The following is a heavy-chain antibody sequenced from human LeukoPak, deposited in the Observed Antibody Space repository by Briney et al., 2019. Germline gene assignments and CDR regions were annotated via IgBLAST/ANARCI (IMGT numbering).Heavy chain of an antibody. CDR1: GGPLRGYY. CDR2: INYSGNT. D-gene: IGHD3-10*01. V-gene: IGHV4-34*01. Sequence: PSETLSLTCAVYGGPLRGYYWTWLRQTPGKGLEWIGEINYSGNTNYNRSLKRRVTISADTSKTQFSLRLSSVTAADTAVYYCARPAYGSGSYSGFDYWGQGTLVTVSS. J-gene: IGHJ4*02. CDR3: ARPAYGSGSYSGFDY.